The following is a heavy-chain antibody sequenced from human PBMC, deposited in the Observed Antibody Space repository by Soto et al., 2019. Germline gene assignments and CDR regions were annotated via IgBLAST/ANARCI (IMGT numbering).Heavy chain of an antibody. D-gene: IGHD6-19*01. CDR2: FYWDDDK. J-gene: IGHJ4*02. CDR3: AHIVVAGLGYYFDY. CDR1: GFSLSSTRMA. Sequence: QITLKESGPTLVKPTQTLTLTCTFSGFSLSSTRMAVGWIRQPPGKALEWLALFYWDDDKRYSPFLKSRLTSTKDTSKKQAVLTMSNMGPVDTARYSCAHIVVAGLGYYFDYWGQGTLVTVSS. V-gene: IGHV2-5*02.